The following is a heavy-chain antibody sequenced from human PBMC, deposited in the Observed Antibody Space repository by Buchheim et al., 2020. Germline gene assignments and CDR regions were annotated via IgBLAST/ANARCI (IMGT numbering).Heavy chain of an antibody. CDR1: GDSISSGDW. CDR2: IHHGGGT. D-gene: IGHD1-26*01. Sequence: QVQLQESGPGLVKPSGTLSLTCAVSGDSISSGDWWSWVRQSPGKGLEWIGEIHHGGGTNYNPSLKSRVTLSVDKSKNQFSLDLSSVTAADTAVYYCARVVGAWSAPGGDVWGQGTT. V-gene: IGHV4-4*02. J-gene: IGHJ6*02. CDR3: ARVVGAWSAPGGDV.